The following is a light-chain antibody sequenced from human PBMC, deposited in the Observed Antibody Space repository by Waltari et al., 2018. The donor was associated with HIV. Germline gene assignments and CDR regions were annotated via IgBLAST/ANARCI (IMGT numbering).Light chain of an antibody. J-gene: IGKJ1*01. V-gene: IGKV1-NL1*01. CDR1: QDITIS. Sequence: DIQMTQSPSPLSASVGDRVTITCRASQDITISVAWYQQKPGEDPKILLSGAVRLGSAVPSRFSGTGSETDFTLTINSLQPEDFATYFCQQYHTSPWTFGQGTRVDIE. CDR3: QQYHTSPWT. CDR2: GAV.